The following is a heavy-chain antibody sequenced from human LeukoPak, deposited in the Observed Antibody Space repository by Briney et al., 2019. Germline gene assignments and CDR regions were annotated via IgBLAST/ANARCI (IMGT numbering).Heavy chain of an antibody. CDR3: ARCTASCDANAFDV. J-gene: IGHJ3*01. CDR2: INGGGDAT. Sequence: GGSLRLSCTASGFTFNNNAMSWVRQAPGKGLEWVSAINGGGDATEYTDSVKGRFTISRDNSKNTLYLQMNSLRPEDTAVYYCARCTASCDANAFDVWGQGTLLTVSS. V-gene: IGHV3-23*01. D-gene: IGHD2-2*01. CDR1: GFTFNNNA.